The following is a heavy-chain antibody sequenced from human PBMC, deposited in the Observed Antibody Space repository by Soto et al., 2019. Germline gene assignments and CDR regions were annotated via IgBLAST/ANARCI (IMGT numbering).Heavy chain of an antibody. D-gene: IGHD2-2*02. CDR1: GYTFTSYG. Sequence: ASVKVSCKASGYTFTSYGISWVRQAPGQGLELMGWISAYNGNTNYAQKLQGRVTMTTDTSTSTAYMELRSLRSDDTAVYYCARDHCSSTSCYTDFDYWGQGTLVTVYS. J-gene: IGHJ4*02. V-gene: IGHV1-18*01. CDR3: ARDHCSSTSCYTDFDY. CDR2: ISAYNGNT.